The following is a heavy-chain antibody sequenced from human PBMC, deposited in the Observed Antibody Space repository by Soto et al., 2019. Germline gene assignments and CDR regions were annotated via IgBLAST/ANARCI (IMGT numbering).Heavy chain of an antibody. CDR2: IYESGST. J-gene: IGHJ4*02. Sequence: PSETLSLTCAVSGGSLSSGGYSWSWIRQPPRTGLEWIGYIYESGSTHYNPSLSSRVTMSLDKSRNQFSLRLSSVTAADTAVYFCARNRVGRSWYVDYWGQGAQVTV. V-gene: IGHV4-30-2*01. CDR3: ARNRVGRSWYVDY. D-gene: IGHD6-13*01. CDR1: GGSLSSGGYS.